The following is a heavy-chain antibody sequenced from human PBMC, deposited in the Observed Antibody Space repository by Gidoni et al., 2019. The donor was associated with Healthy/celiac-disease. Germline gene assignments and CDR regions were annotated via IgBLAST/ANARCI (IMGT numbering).Heavy chain of an antibody. D-gene: IGHD3-3*01. V-gene: IGHV1-2*02. CDR3: ARAGFLEWLLYRFDP. J-gene: IGHJ5*02. CDR1: GSTFTGYY. CDR2: INPNSGGT. Sequence: QVQLVQSGAEVTKPGASVKVSCKASGSTFTGYYMPWVRQAPGQGLGWMGWINPNSGGTNYAQKFQVRVTMTRDTSISTSYMELSRLRSDDTAVYYCARAGFLEWLLYRFDPWGQGTLVTVSS.